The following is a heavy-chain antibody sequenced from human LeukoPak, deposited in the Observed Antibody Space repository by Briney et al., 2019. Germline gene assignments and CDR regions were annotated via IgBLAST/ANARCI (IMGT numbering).Heavy chain of an antibody. V-gene: IGHV3-30*04. J-gene: IGHJ4*02. D-gene: IGHD3-22*01. CDR2: ISYDGIIE. CDR1: GFAFSSYA. Sequence: GGSLRLSCAASGFAFSSYAMHWVRQAPGKGLEWVAIISYDGIIEDYSDSVKGRFTISRDNFKNSLYLQMNSLRAEDTAVYYCARDSYYYDSSGYYFPGGFDYWGQGTLVTVSS. CDR3: ARDSYYYDSSGYYFPGGFDY.